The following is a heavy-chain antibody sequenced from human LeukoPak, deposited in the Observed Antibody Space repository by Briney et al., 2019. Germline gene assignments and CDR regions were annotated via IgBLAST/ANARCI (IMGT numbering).Heavy chain of an antibody. V-gene: IGHV1-46*01. CDR2: INPSGGST. J-gene: IGHJ4*02. D-gene: IGHD6-19*01. Sequence: GASVKLSFKASGYTFTRYYMHWVRQAPGQGLEWMGIINPSGGSTSYAQEFQGRVTMTRDATTSTVYMELSSLRSEDTAVYYCARDPKLIAVAYQKDDWGKGTLVTVSS. CDR3: ARDPKLIAVAYQKDD. CDR1: GYTFTRYY.